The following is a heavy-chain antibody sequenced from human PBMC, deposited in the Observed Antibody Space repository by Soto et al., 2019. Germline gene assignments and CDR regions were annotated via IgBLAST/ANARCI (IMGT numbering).Heavy chain of an antibody. CDR2: ISSSSSYI. CDR3: ASEGYCTNGVCSKNYYYGMDV. Sequence: PVVSLRLSCAASGFTFSSYSMNWVRQAPGKGLDWVSSISSSSSYIYYADSVKGRFTISRDNAKNSLYLQMNSLRAEDTAVYYCASEGYCTNGVCSKNYYYGMDVWGQGTTVTVSS. D-gene: IGHD2-8*01. J-gene: IGHJ6*02. CDR1: GFTFSSYS. V-gene: IGHV3-21*01.